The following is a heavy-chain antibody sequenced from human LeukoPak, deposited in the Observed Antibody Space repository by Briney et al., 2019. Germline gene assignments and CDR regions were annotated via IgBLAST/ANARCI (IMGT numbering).Heavy chain of an antibody. J-gene: IGHJ4*02. CDR3: ARDSGSGNNDY. CDR1: GFTVSSDY. V-gene: IGHV3-53*01. Sequence: PGGSLRHSCAASGFTVSSDYMSWVRQAPGKGLEWVSVMHSGGSTYYADSVKGRFTISRDNSKNTLYLQMNSLRAGDMAVYYCARDSGSGNNDYWGQGTLVTVSS. CDR2: MHSGGST. D-gene: IGHD1-26*01.